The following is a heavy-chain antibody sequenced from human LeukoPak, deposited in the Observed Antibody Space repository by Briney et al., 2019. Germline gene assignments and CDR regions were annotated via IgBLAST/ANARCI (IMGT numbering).Heavy chain of an antibody. V-gene: IGHV3-48*01. Sequence: GGSLRLSCAASGFTFSSYSMNWVRQAPGKGLEWVSYISSSSSTIYYADSVKGRFTISRDNSKNTLYLQMNSLRAEDTAVYYCARDPITIFGVVPKNPKYNWFDPWGQGTLVTVSS. CDR3: ARDPITIFGVVPKNPKYNWFDP. CDR1: GFTFSSYS. CDR2: ISSSSSTI. D-gene: IGHD3-3*01. J-gene: IGHJ5*02.